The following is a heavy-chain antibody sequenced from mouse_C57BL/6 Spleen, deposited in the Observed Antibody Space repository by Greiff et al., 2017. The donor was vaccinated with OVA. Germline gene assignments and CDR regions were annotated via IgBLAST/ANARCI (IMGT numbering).Heavy chain of an antibody. V-gene: IGHV1-55*01. CDR3: ARENYYEGFY. J-gene: IGHJ2*01. CDR1: GYTFTSYW. D-gene: IGHD1-1*01. CDR2: IYPGSGST. Sequence: KESGAELVKPGASVKMSCKASGYTFTSYWITWVKQRPGQGLEWIGDIYPGSGSTNYNEKFKSKATLTVDTSSSTAYMQLSSLTSEDSAVYYCARENYYEGFYWGQGTTLTVSS.